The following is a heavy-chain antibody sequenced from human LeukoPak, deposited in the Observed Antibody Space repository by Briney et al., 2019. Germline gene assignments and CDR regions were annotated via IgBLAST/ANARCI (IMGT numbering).Heavy chain of an antibody. J-gene: IGHJ6*04. Sequence: GGSLRLSCAASGFIVSSNYMSWVRQAPGKGLEWVSVIYSDGSTYYADSVKGRFTISRDNSKNTPYLQMNSLRAEDTAVYYCARALYILRYFDYWGKGTTVTISS. V-gene: IGHV3-53*01. CDR1: GFIVSSNY. CDR2: IYSDGST. CDR3: ARALYILRYFDY. D-gene: IGHD3-9*01.